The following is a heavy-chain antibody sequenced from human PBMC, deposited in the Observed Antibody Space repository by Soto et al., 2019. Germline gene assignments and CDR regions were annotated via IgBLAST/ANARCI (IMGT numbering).Heavy chain of an antibody. D-gene: IGHD4-4*01. Sequence: GESLKISCKGSGYSFTSYWIGWVRQMPGKGLEWMGIIYPGDSDARYSPSFQGQFTISADKSISTAYLQWSSLKASDTAMYYCARPTYSNYPYYFDYWGQGTLVTVSS. CDR2: IYPGDSDA. CDR1: GYSFTSYW. V-gene: IGHV5-51*01. J-gene: IGHJ4*02. CDR3: ARPTYSNYPYYFDY.